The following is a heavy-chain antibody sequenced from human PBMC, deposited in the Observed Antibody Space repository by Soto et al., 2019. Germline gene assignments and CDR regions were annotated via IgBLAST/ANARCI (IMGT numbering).Heavy chain of an antibody. J-gene: IGHJ5*02. Sequence: PSETLSLTCAVSGDSISSGGYSWSWIRQPPGKGLEWIGYIYHSGNIYYNPSLRSRVTISVDRSKNQFSLKLSSVTAADTAVYYCARTYNWFDLWGQGTLVTVSS. CDR1: GDSISSGGYS. V-gene: IGHV4-30-2*01. CDR3: ARTYNWFDL. CDR2: IYHSGNI.